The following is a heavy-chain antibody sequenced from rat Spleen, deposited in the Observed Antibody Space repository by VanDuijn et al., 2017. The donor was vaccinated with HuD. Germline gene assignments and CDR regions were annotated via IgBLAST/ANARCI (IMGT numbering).Heavy chain of an antibody. CDR3: TRDDY. J-gene: IGHJ2*01. CDR1: GISLTDYS. V-gene: IGHV2S30*01. CDR2: MKYDGDT. Sequence: QVQLKESGPGLVQPSQTLSLTCTVSGISLTDYSIHWVRQPPGKGLEWMGRMKYDGDTYYNSALKSRLSISRDASKSQVFLKLNILQTEDTAIYYCTRDDYWGQGVMVTVSS.